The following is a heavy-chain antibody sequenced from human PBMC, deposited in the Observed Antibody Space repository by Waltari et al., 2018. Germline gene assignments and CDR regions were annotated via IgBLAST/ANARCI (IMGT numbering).Heavy chain of an antibody. D-gene: IGHD1-26*01. V-gene: IGHV4-31*03. Sequence: QVQLQESGPGLVKPSQTLSLTCTVSGGSINSGGYYWSWIRQHPGKGLEWIGYIYYSGSTYYNPSLKSRVTISVDTSKNQFSLKLSSVTAADTAVYYCARGGPYSGGVVYGYWGQGTLVTVSS. CDR1: GGSINSGGYY. J-gene: IGHJ4*02. CDR2: IYYSGST. CDR3: ARGGPYSGGVVYGY.